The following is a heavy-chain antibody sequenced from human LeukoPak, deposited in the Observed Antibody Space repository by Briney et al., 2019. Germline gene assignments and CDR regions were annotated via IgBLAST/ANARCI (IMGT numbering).Heavy chain of an antibody. J-gene: IGHJ3*02. CDR1: AFTFTTAW. CDR3: TTDYYGSGSYPDAFDI. V-gene: IGHV3-15*04. CDR2: FESKTDGGTT. D-gene: IGHD3-10*01. Sequence: PGGSLRLSCAASAFTFTTAWMSWVRQAPGKGLEWVGRFESKTDGGTTDYAAPVKGRFTFSRDDSRNTLYLQMHSLKTEDTAVYYCTTDYYGSGSYPDAFDIWGRGTMVTVSS.